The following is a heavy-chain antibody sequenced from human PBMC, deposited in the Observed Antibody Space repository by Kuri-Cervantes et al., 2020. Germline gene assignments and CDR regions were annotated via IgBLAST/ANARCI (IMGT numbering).Heavy chain of an antibody. CDR3: AKGGYNSGWYGSHYGMDV. D-gene: IGHD6-19*01. CDR1: GFTVSSNY. J-gene: IGHJ6*02. CDR2: ISWNSGSI. V-gene: IGHV3-9*01. Sequence: GGSLRLSCAASGFTVSSNYMSWVRQAPGKGLEWVSGISWNSGSIGYADSVKGRFTISRDNAKNSLYLQMNSLRAEDTALYYCAKGGYNSGWYGSHYGMDVWGQGTTVTVSS.